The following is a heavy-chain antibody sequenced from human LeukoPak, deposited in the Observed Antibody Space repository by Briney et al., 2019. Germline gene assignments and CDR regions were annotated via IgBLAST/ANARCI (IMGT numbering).Heavy chain of an antibody. CDR1: GYTFTSYD. Sequence: ASVQVSCKASGYTFTSYDINWVRQATGQGLEWMGWMNPNSGNTGYAQKFQGRVTMTRNTSISTAYMELSSLRSEDTAVYYCARDKWELLQLDYWGQGTLVTVSS. D-gene: IGHD1-26*01. J-gene: IGHJ4*02. CDR3: ARDKWELLQLDY. CDR2: MNPNSGNT. V-gene: IGHV1-8*01.